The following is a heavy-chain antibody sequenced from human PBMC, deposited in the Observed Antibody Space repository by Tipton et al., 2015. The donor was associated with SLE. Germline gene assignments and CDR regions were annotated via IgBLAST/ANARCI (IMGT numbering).Heavy chain of an antibody. J-gene: IGHJ4*02. D-gene: IGHD3-10*01. CDR3: ARLSYGSGSYYPNY. CDR1: GYSITSDNY. Sequence: TLSLTCVVSGYSITSDNYWDWIRQPPGKGLGWIGSIYHSGSTYYNPSLKSRVTISVDTSKNQFSQKLSSVTAADTAVYYCARLSYGSGSYYPNYWGQGTLVTVSS. V-gene: IGHV4-38-2*01. CDR2: IYHSGST.